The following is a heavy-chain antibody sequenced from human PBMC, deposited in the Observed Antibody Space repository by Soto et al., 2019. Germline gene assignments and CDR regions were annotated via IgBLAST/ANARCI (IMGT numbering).Heavy chain of an antibody. J-gene: IGHJ4*02. CDR2: INHSGST. D-gene: IGHD2-15*01. V-gene: IGHV4-34*01. Sequence: SETLSLTCAVYGGSFSGYYWSWIRQPPGEGLEWIGEINHSGSTNYNPSLKSRVTISVDTSKNQFSLKLSSVTAADTAVYYCARSIVVVVAATQIQFAFSFWGQGTLVTVSS. CDR1: GGSFSGYY. CDR3: ARSIVVVVAATQIQFAFSF.